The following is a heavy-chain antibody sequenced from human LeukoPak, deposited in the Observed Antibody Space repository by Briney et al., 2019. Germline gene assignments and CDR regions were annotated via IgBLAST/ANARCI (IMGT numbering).Heavy chain of an antibody. D-gene: IGHD2-2*01. CDR3: AREGLFCSSTSCGFDY. J-gene: IGHJ4*02. CDR2: ISSSGSTI. CDR1: GFTFSDYY. V-gene: IGHV3-11*01. Sequence: PGGSLRLSCAASGFTFSDYYMSWIRQAPGKGLEWVSYISSSGSTIYYADSVKGRFTISRDNAKNSLYLQMNSLRAEGTAVYYCAREGLFCSSTSCGFDYWGQGTLVTVSS.